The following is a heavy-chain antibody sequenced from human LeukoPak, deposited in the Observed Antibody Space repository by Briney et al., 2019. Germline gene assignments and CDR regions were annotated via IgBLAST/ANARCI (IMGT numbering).Heavy chain of an antibody. D-gene: IGHD4-17*01. V-gene: IGHV3-23*01. Sequence: GWSLRLSCAASGCTFSNYAMSWVRQAPGKGLEWVSAISGSGGSTYYADSVKGRFTISIDNSKNKPYLQMNSLRAEDTAVYYCAKDDYGGTSAASHFDYWGQGTLVTVSS. J-gene: IGHJ4*02. CDR2: ISGSGGST. CDR3: AKDDYGGTSAASHFDY. CDR1: GCTFSNYA.